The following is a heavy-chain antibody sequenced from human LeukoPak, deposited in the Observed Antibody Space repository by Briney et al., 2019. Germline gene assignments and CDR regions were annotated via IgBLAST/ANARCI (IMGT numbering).Heavy chain of an antibody. J-gene: IGHJ4*02. CDR3: ARGGVEGIVGATTYGY. V-gene: IGHV1-18*01. CDR2: ISAYNGNT. CDR1: GYTFTSYG. D-gene: IGHD1-26*01. Sequence: GASVKVSCKASGYTFTSYGISWVRQAPGQGVEWMGWISAYNGNTNYAQKLQGRVTMTTDTSTSTAYMELRRLRSDDTAVYYCARGGVEGIVGATTYGYWGKETRVSVSS.